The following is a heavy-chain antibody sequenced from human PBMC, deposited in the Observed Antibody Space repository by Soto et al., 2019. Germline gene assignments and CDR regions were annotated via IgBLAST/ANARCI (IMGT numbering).Heavy chain of an antibody. CDR1: GFTFSSYG. D-gene: IGHD6-6*01. CDR2: IWYDGSNK. Sequence: GGSLRLSCAASGFTFSSYGMHWVRQAPGKGLEWVAVIWYDGSNKYYADSVKGRFTISRDNSKNTLYLQMNSLRAEDTAVYYCARDRTAARSYFDYWGQGTLVTVSS. V-gene: IGHV3-33*01. J-gene: IGHJ4*02. CDR3: ARDRTAARSYFDY.